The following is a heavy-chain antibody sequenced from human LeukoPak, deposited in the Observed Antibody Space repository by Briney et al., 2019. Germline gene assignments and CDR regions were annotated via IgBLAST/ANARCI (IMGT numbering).Heavy chain of an antibody. CDR1: GFTFSSYA. D-gene: IGHD2-2*01. J-gene: IGHJ4*02. Sequence: GGSLRLSCAASGFTFSSYAMSWVRQAPGKGLEWVSTISDSGGSTYYADSVKGRFTISRDNSKNSLYLQMNSLRDEDTAVYYCAKSPYCSSTSCYSQGYWGQGTLVTVSS. CDR3: AKSPYCSSTSCYSQGY. CDR2: ISDSGGST. V-gene: IGHV3-23*01.